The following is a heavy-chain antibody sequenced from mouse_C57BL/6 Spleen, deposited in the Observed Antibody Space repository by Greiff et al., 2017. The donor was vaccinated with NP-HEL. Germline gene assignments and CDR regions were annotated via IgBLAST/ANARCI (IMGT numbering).Heavy chain of an antibody. CDR2: IYPGDGDT. CDR1: GYAFSSYW. Sequence: QVQLKESGAELVKPGASVKISCKASGYAFSSYWMNWVKQRPGKGLEWIGQIYPGDGDTNYNGKFKGKATLTADKSSSTAYMQLSSLTSEDSAVYFCARPDYDGAWFAYWGQGTLVTVSA. V-gene: IGHV1-80*01. CDR3: ARPDYDGAWFAY. J-gene: IGHJ3*01. D-gene: IGHD2-4*01.